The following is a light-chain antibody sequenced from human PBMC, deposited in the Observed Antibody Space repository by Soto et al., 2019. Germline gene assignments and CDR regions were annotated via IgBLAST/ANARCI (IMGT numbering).Light chain of an antibody. J-gene: IGKJ4*01. CDR1: QSISRT. Sequence: EIVLTQSPYTLSVSAGERATLSWGASQSISRTLAWYQQKSGQPPRLLTYDASTRATGFPARFSGSGSGTEFNLTISSLQSEDFAVYYCQQYNNWPLTFGGGTKVDIK. CDR3: QQYNNWPLT. CDR2: DAS. V-gene: IGKV3D-15*01.